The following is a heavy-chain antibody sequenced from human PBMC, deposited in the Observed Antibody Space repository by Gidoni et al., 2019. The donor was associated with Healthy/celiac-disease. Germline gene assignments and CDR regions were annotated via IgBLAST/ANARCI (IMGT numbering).Heavy chain of an antibody. V-gene: IGHV3-33*01. CDR3: ARDLGDCSGGSCYDLDY. J-gene: IGHJ4*02. CDR2: IWYDGSNK. Sequence: QVQLVESGGGVVQPGRSLRLSCAASGFPFSSYGMHWVRQAPGKGLEWVAVIWYDGSNKYYADSVKGRFTISRDNSKNTLYLQMNSLRAEDTAVYYCARDLGDCSGGSCYDLDYWGQGTLVTVSS. D-gene: IGHD2-15*01. CDR1: GFPFSSYG.